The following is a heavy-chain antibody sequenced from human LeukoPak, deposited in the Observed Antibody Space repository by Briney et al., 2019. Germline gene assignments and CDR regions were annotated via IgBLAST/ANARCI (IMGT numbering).Heavy chain of an antibody. V-gene: IGHV3-48*03. J-gene: IGHJ3*01. D-gene: IGHD5-24*01. Sequence: PGGSLRLSCAASGFTFMNYEMNWVRQAPGKGLEWISYTTNSGGSKYAASVRGRFSISRDNAKNSLFLLMTDLRDEDTAIYYCARELMATWGDALDLWGQGTRVSVSS. CDR1: GFTFMNYE. CDR3: ARELMATWGDALDL. CDR2: TTNSGGS.